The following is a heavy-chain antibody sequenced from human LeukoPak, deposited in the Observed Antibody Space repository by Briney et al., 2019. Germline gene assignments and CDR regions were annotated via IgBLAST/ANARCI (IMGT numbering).Heavy chain of an antibody. V-gene: IGHV3-48*01. Sequence: GGSLRLSCAASGFTFSTYSMNWVRQAPGKGLEWVSYIGRSSSPIYYADSVKGRFTISRDNSKNTLYLQMNSLRAEDTAVYYCAKEGTAMVIGEFDYWGQGTLVTVSS. J-gene: IGHJ4*02. CDR2: IGRSSSPI. CDR1: GFTFSTYS. D-gene: IGHD5-18*01. CDR3: AKEGTAMVIGEFDY.